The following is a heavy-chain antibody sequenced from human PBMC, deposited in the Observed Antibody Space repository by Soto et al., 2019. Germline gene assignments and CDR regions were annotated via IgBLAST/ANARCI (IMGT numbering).Heavy chain of an antibody. J-gene: IGHJ6*02. Sequence: VGSLRLSGAASGFTFSTYSMNWVRQAPGKGLEWVSYISSSGSTTYYADSVKGRFTISRDNAKNSLYLQMSSLRDEDTAVYYCARVLGVWGQGTTVTVSS. CDR1: GFTFSTYS. CDR3: ARVLGV. V-gene: IGHV3-48*02. CDR2: ISSSGSTT.